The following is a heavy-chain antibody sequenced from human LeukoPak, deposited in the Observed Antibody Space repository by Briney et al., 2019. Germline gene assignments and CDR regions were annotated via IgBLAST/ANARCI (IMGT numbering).Heavy chain of an antibody. V-gene: IGHV3-33*06. J-gene: IGHJ4*02. D-gene: IGHD2-2*01. Sequence: GGSLRLSCAASGFTFSSYGMHWVRQAPGKGLEWVAVIWYDGSNKYYADSVKGRSTISRDNSKNTLYLQMNSLRAEDTAVYYCAKAGDIVVVPAATGGYFDYRGQGTLVTVSS. CDR3: AKAGDIVVVPAATGGYFDY. CDR2: IWYDGSNK. CDR1: GFTFSSYG.